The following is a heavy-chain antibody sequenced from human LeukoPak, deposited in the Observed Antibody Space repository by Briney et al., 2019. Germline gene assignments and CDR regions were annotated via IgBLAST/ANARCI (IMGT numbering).Heavy chain of an antibody. CDR2: IYYSGST. CDR3: ARSIAAANTGVDY. CDR1: GGSISSYY. V-gene: IGHV4-59*08. D-gene: IGHD6-13*01. J-gene: IGHJ4*02. Sequence: SETLSLTCTVSGGSISSYYWSWIRQPPGKGLEWIGYIYYSGSTNYNPSLKSRVTISVDTSKNQFSPKLSSVTAADTAVYYCARSIAAANTGVDYWGQGTLVTVSS.